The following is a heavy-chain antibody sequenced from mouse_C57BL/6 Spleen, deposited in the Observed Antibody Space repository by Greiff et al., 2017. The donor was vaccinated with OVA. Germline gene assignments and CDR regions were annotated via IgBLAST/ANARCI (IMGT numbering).Heavy chain of an antibody. CDR3: TRTYDYDGAWFAY. CDR2: IDPETGGT. J-gene: IGHJ3*01. CDR1: GYTFTDYE. D-gene: IGHD2-4*01. V-gene: IGHV1-15*01. Sequence: VQRVESGAELVRPGASVTLSCKASGYTFTDYEMHWVKQTPVHGLEWIGAIDPETGGTAYNQKFKGKAILTADKSSSTAYMELRSLTSEDSAVYYCTRTYDYDGAWFAYWGQGTLVTVSA.